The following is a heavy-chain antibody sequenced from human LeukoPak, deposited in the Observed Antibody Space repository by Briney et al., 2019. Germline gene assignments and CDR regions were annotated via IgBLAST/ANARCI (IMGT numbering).Heavy chain of an antibody. V-gene: IGHV1-69*13. J-gene: IGHJ4*02. CDR3: ASRGQTVVPAAFIDY. CDR2: ITPIFGTA. D-gene: IGHD2-2*01. Sequence: SVKVSCKASGGTFRSYAISWVRQAPGQGLEWMGGITPIFGTANYAQKFQGRVTITAVESMSTAYMELSSLRSEDTAVYYCASRGQTVVPAAFIDYWGQGTLVTVSS. CDR1: GGTFRSYA.